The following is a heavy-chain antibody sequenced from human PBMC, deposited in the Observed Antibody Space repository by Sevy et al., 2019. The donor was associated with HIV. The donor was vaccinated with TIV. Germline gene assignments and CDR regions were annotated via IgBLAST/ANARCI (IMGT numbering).Heavy chain of an antibody. Sequence: GGSLRLSCEASGFTFSSYGMHWVLQAPGKGLEWVAGIWYDGNNKDYADSVEGRFTISRDNSKNTVYLDMNNLRAEDTAVYYCAKGVAASGYYFDFWGQGTLVTVSS. CDR3: AKGVAASGYYFDF. J-gene: IGHJ4*02. D-gene: IGHD6-13*01. V-gene: IGHV3-33*06. CDR1: GFTFSSYG. CDR2: IWYDGNNK.